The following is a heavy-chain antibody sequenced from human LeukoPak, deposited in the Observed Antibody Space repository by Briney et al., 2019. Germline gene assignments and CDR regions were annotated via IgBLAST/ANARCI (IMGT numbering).Heavy chain of an antibody. Sequence: PGGSLRLSCAASGFTFSSHWMHWVRQAPGKGLEWVADIPPEGRRANYVQSVKGRFTISRDNAKNSMYLQMNSLRAEDTAVYYCARDADWGRDYWGQGTLVTISS. CDR3: ARDADWGRDY. V-gene: IGHV3-7*01. D-gene: IGHD3/OR15-3a*01. CDR1: GFTFSSHW. CDR2: IPPEGRRA. J-gene: IGHJ4*02.